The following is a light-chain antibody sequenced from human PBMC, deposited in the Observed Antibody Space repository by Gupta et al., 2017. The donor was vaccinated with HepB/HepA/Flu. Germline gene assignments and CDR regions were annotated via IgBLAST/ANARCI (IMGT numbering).Light chain of an antibody. Sequence: QSVLTQPPSASGTPGQRVTISCSGSSSNIGSNYVYWYQQFPGTAPKLLISRNNQRPSGVPDRFSGSKSGTSASLAISGLRSEDEADYYCAVWDDSLSGGVFGGGTKLTVL. CDR3: AVWDDSLSGGV. CDR2: RNN. J-gene: IGLJ3*02. CDR1: SSNIGSNY. V-gene: IGLV1-47*01.